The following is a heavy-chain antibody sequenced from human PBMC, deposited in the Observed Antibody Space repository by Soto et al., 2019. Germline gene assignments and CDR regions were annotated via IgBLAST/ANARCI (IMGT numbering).Heavy chain of an antibody. D-gene: IGHD3-3*01. Sequence: HPGGSLRLSCAASGFTFSSYWMSWVRHAPGKGLEWVANIKQDGSEKYYVDSVKGRFTISRDNAKNSLYLQMNSLRAEDTAVYYCARYDFWSGYPFDYWGQGTLVTVSS. V-gene: IGHV3-7*03. J-gene: IGHJ4*02. CDR3: ARYDFWSGYPFDY. CDR1: GFTFSSYW. CDR2: IKQDGSEK.